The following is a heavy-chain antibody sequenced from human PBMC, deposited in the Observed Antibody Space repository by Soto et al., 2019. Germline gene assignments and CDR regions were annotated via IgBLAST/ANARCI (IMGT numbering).Heavy chain of an antibody. CDR2: ISYDGSNK. V-gene: IGHV3-30-3*01. CDR1: GFTFSSYA. Sequence: GGSLRLSCAASGFTFSSYAMHWVRQAPGKGLEWVAVISYDGSNKYYADSVKGRFTISRDNSKNTLYLQMNSLRAEDTAVYYCARAARRDGYSYFDYWGQGTLVTVSS. D-gene: IGHD5-12*01. J-gene: IGHJ4*02. CDR3: ARAARRDGYSYFDY.